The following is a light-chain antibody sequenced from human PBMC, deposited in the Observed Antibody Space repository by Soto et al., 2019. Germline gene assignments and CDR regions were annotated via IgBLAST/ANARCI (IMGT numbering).Light chain of an antibody. J-gene: IGLJ1*01. V-gene: IGLV2-8*01. Sequence: QSALTQPPSASASPGQSVTISCTGTSSDVGGYNYVSWYQQRPGKAPKLMIYEVSQRPSGVPDRFSGSKSGNTASLTISGLQAEDEADYYCSSYTISNTLPFVFGTGTKVTVL. CDR3: SSYTISNTLPFV. CDR1: SSDVGGYNY. CDR2: EVS.